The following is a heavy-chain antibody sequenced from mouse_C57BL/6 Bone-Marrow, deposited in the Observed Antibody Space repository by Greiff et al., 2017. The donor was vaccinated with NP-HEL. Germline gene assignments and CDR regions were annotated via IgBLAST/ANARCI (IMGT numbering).Heavy chain of an antibody. D-gene: IGHD2-2*01. CDR3: ARGGGLRRGDYFDY. CDR2: INYDGSST. V-gene: IGHV5-16*01. CDR1: GFTFSDYY. Sequence: EVQLVESEGGLVQPGSSMKLSCTASGFTFSDYYMAWVRQVPEKGLEWVANINYDGSSTYYLDSLKSRFIISRDNAKNILYLQMSSLKSEDTATYYCARGGGLRRGDYFDYWGQGTTLTVSS. J-gene: IGHJ2*01.